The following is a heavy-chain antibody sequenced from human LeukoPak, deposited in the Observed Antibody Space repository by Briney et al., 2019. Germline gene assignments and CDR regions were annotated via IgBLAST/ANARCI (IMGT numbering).Heavy chain of an antibody. Sequence: GGSLRLSCAASGFTFSTFAMIWVRQPPGKGLERVSSIFPSGGEIHYADSVRGRFTISRDNSKSTLSLQMNSLRAEDTAVYYCARAPRSLEYCSGGSCYSFVPPYFDYWGRGTLVTVSS. CDR1: GFTFSTFA. CDR2: IFPSGGEI. D-gene: IGHD2-15*01. CDR3: ARAPRSLEYCSGGSCYSFVPPYFDY. V-gene: IGHV3-23*01. J-gene: IGHJ4*02.